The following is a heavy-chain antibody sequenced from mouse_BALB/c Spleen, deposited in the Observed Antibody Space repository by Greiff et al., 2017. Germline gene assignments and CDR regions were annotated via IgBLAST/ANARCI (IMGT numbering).Heavy chain of an antibody. CDR2: INPYNGGT. Sequence: VQLKESGPELVKPGASMKISCKASGYSFTGYTMNWVKQSHGKNLEWIGLINPYNGGTNYNQKFKGKATLTVDKSSSTAYMELLSLTSEDSAVYYCARSGYRYDVRFAYWGQGTLVTVSA. J-gene: IGHJ3*01. D-gene: IGHD2-14*01. CDR1: GYSFTGYT. V-gene: IGHV1-18*01. CDR3: ARSGYRYDVRFAY.